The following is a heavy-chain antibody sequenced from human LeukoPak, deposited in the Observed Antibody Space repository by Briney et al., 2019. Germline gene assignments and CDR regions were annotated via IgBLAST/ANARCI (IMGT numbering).Heavy chain of an antibody. Sequence: GGSLRLSSAASGFIFSSDGMHWVRQHPGKGLEWVAFIRYDGSNEYYADSVKGRFTVSRDNSKNTLYLQMNSLRAEDTAVYSCAKVGSGWYGVDYWGQGTLVTVSS. J-gene: IGHJ4*02. CDR1: GFIFSSDG. D-gene: IGHD6-19*01. CDR3: AKVGSGWYGVDY. V-gene: IGHV3-30*02. CDR2: IRYDGSNE.